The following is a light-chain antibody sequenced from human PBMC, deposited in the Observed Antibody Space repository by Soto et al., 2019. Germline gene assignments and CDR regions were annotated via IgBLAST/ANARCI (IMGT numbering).Light chain of an antibody. Sequence: QSVLTQPRSVSGSPGQSVTISCTGTSSDVGDYNYVSWYQQYPGKAPKLVIYDVSQRPSGVPDRFSGSKSGNTASLTISGLQAEDEADYYCCSFAGSYTFWVFRGGTKLTVL. CDR1: SSDVGDYNY. V-gene: IGLV2-11*01. J-gene: IGLJ3*02. CDR3: CSFAGSYTFWV. CDR2: DVS.